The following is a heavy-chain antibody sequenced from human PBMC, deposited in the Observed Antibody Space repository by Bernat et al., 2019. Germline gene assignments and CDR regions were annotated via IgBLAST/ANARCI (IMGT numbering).Heavy chain of an antibody. CDR1: GGSFSGYY. D-gene: IGHD3-22*01. J-gene: IGHJ1*01. CDR3: ETRDPDYYDSSGYYPFQP. Sequence: QVQLQQWGAGLLKPSETLSLTCAVYGGSFSGYYWSWIRQPPGKGLEWIGEINHSGSTNYTPSLKSRVTISVDTSKNQFSLKLSSVTAADTAVYYCETRDPDYYDSSGYYPFQPWGQGTLVTVSS. V-gene: IGHV4-34*01. CDR2: INHSGST.